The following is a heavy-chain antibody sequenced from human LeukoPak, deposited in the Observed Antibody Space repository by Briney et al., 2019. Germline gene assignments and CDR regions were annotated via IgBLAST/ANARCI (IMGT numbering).Heavy chain of an antibody. CDR3: AKDGLAAAGGADY. Sequence: PGGSLRLSCAASGFTFSSYGMHWVRQAPGKGLEWVAVISYDGSNKYYADSVKGRFTISRDNSKNTLYLQMNSLRAEDTAVYYCAKDGLAAAGGADYWGQGTPVTVSS. CDR1: GFTFSSYG. D-gene: IGHD6-13*01. V-gene: IGHV3-30*18. CDR2: ISYDGSNK. J-gene: IGHJ4*02.